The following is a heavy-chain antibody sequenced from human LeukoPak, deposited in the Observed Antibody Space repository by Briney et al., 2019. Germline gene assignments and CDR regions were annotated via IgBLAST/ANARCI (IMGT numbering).Heavy chain of an antibody. CDR1: GFTFRDYW. D-gene: IGHD6-13*01. Sequence: GGSLRLSCEASGFTFRDYWMTWVRQAPGKGLEWVANVKQDGTEKFYVDSVKGRFTISRDNGKDSLYLQMNSLRVEDTAIYYCARAGGTSWADYWGQGTLVTVSS. CDR2: VKQDGTEK. J-gene: IGHJ4*02. V-gene: IGHV3-7*01. CDR3: ARAGGTSWADY.